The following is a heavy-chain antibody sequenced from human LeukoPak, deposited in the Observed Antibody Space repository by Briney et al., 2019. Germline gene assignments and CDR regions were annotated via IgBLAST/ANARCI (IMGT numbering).Heavy chain of an antibody. Sequence: GGSLRLSCAASGFTVSSNYMSWVRQAPGKGLEWVSVIYSGGSTYYADSVKGRFTISRDNSKNTLYLQMNSLRAEDTAVYYCARPSDYGDYSDAFDIWGQGTMVTVSS. J-gene: IGHJ3*02. V-gene: IGHV3-53*01. CDR3: ARPSDYGDYSDAFDI. CDR1: GFTVSSNY. D-gene: IGHD4-17*01. CDR2: IYSGGST.